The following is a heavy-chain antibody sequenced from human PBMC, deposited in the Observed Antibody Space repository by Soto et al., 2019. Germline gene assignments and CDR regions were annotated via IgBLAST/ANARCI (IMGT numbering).Heavy chain of an antibody. Sequence: GGSLRLSCAASGFTFSRYAMSWVRQAPGKGLEWVSAISGSGGGTYYADSVKGRFTISRDNSKNTLYLQMNSLRAEDTAVYYCAKGPTYYYDSSGYFDYWGQGTLGTVSS. CDR1: GFTFSRYA. CDR3: AKGPTYYYDSSGYFDY. J-gene: IGHJ4*02. V-gene: IGHV3-23*01. CDR2: ISGSGGGT. D-gene: IGHD3-22*01.